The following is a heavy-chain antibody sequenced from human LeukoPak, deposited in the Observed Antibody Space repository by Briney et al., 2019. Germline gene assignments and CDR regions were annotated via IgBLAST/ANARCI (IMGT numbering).Heavy chain of an antibody. CDR3: AKDGGPIVVTYDY. CDR2: ISGSGGST. J-gene: IGHJ4*02. V-gene: IGHV3-23*01. Sequence: GGSLRLSCAASGFTFSSYAMSWVRQTPGKGLKWVSTISGSGGSTYNADSVKGRFTISRDNSKNMLYLQMNSLRGEDTAVYYCAKDGGPIVVTYDYWGQGTLVTVSS. CDR1: GFTFSSYA. D-gene: IGHD4-23*01.